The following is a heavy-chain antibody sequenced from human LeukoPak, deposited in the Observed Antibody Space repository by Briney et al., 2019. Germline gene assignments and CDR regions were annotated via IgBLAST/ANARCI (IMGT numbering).Heavy chain of an antibody. D-gene: IGHD3-3*01. CDR3: AKAGHPLWSGLTKNLYYFDY. CDR1: GFTVSSNS. CDR2: ISGSGGST. Sequence: GGSLRLSCTVSGFTVSSNSMSWVRQAPGKGLEWVSAISGSGGSTYYADSVKGRFTISRDNSKNTLYLQMNSLRAEDTAVYYCAKAGHPLWSGLTKNLYYFDYWGQGTLVTVSS. J-gene: IGHJ4*02. V-gene: IGHV3-23*01.